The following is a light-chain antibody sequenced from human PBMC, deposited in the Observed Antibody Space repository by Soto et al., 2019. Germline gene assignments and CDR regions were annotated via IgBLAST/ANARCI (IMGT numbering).Light chain of an antibody. Sequence: QAVVTQPPSASGTPGQRVTISCAGSSSNIGSNTVNWYQQLPGTAPKLVIYSNNHRPSGVPDRFSGSKSGTSASLVISGLQSEDEADYYCASWDDSLNGVVFGGGTKLTVL. CDR1: SSNIGSNT. V-gene: IGLV1-44*01. J-gene: IGLJ2*01. CDR3: ASWDDSLNGVV. CDR2: SNN.